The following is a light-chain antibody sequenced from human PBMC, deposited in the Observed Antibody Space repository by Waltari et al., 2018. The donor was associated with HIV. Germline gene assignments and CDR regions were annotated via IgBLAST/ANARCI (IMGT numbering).Light chain of an antibody. CDR3: QSYDSSLSGPVV. CDR2: GNS. V-gene: IGLV1-40*01. Sequence: QSVLTQPPSVSGPPGQRVTISCTASSSNIGAGYDVPWYQPLPGPAPKLLLYGNSNRPSGVPDRFSGSKSGTSASLAITGLQAEDEADYYCQSYDSSLSGPVVFGGGTKLTVL. J-gene: IGLJ2*01. CDR1: SSNIGAGYD.